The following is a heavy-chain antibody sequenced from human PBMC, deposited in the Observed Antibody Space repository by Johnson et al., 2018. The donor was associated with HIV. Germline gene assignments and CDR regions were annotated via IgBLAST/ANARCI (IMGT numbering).Heavy chain of an antibody. Sequence: VQLVESGGGLVQPGGSLRLSCAASGFTVSSNYMSWVRQAPGKGLEWVSVIYSGGSTYYADSVKGRFTISRDDSKNTLYLQMNSLKTEDTAVYYCTTDLRWSDVVDIWGQGTMVTVSS. CDR3: TTDLRWSDVVDI. CDR2: IYSGGST. D-gene: IGHD2-15*01. J-gene: IGHJ3*02. CDR1: GFTVSSNY. V-gene: IGHV3-66*01.